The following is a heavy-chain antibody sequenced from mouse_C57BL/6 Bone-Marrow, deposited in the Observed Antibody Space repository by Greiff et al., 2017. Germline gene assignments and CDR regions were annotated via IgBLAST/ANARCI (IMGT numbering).Heavy chain of an antibody. CDR2: ISGGGGNT. CDR3: ARHNYYGSSGYYYAMDY. Sequence: DVKLVESGGGLVKPGGSLKLSCAASGFTFSSYTMPWVRQTPEKRLEWVATISGGGGNTYYPDSVKGRFTISRDNAKNTLYLQMSSLRSEDTALYYCARHNYYGSSGYYYAMDYWGQGTSVTVSS. J-gene: IGHJ4*01. CDR1: GFTFSSYT. V-gene: IGHV5-9*01. D-gene: IGHD1-1*01.